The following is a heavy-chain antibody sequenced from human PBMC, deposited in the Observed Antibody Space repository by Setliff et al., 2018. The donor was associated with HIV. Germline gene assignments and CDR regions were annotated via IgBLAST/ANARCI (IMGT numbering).Heavy chain of an antibody. V-gene: IGHV4-4*09. CDR3: ARFSNTLNWFDP. Sequence: ASETLSLTCTVSDGSISTYYWSWIRQPPGKGLEWIGYIYASGSTLYNPSLRSRLSMSVDTSKNQFSLELSSVTAADTAVYYCARFSNTLNWFDPWGQGTLVTVSS. CDR2: IYASGST. CDR1: DGSISTYY. D-gene: IGHD4-4*01. J-gene: IGHJ5*02.